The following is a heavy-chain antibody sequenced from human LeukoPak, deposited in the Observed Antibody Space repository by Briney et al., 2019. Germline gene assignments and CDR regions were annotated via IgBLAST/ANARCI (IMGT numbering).Heavy chain of an antibody. CDR3: ARNARVYYYDSSGYPINYQDY. CDR2: INPSGGST. CDR1: GYTFTSYY. V-gene: IGHV1-46*01. D-gene: IGHD3-22*01. J-gene: IGHJ4*02. Sequence: GASVKVSCKASGYTFTSYYMHWARQAPGQGLEWMGIINPSGGSTSYAQKFQGRVTMTRDTSTSTVYMELSSLRSEDTAVYYCARNARVYYYDSSGYPINYQDYWGQGTLVTVSS.